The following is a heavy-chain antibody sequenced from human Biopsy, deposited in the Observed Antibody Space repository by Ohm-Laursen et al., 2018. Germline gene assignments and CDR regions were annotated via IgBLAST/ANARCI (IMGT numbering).Heavy chain of an antibody. CDR1: GFPFSNYA. V-gene: IGHV3-9*01. Sequence: SLRLSCSASGFPFSNYAMTWVRQAPGKGLEWVSGISWNSDSIGYADSVKGRFTISRDNAKNSLYLQMNSLRSEDTALYYCAKDRYPSSWHYYYGMDVWGQGTTVTVSS. D-gene: IGHD6-13*01. CDR2: ISWNSDSI. J-gene: IGHJ6*02. CDR3: AKDRYPSSWHYYYGMDV.